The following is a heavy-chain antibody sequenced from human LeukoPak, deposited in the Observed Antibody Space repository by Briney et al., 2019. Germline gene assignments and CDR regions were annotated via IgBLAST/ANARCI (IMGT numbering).Heavy chain of an antibody. J-gene: IGHJ4*02. CDR3: ARDIEAAGLFLDY. CDR1: GFTFSSYW. V-gene: IGHV3-7*01. Sequence: GGSLRLSCAASGFTFSSYWMSWVRQAPGKGLGGVANMKYEGSEKYYVDSVKGRFTISRDNAKNSLYLQMNSLRAEDTAVYYCARDIEAAGLFLDYWGQGTLVTVSS. D-gene: IGHD6-13*01. CDR2: MKYEGSEK.